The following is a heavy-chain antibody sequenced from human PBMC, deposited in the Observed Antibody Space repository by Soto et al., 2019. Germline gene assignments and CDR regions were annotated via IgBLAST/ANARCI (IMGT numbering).Heavy chain of an antibody. CDR2: INPNSGGT. D-gene: IGHD3-3*01. J-gene: IGHJ5*02. CDR3: ARSENDPHFGWFDP. V-gene: IGHV1-2*04. Sequence: QVQLVQSGAEVKKPGASVKVSCKASGYTFTGYYMHWVRQAPGQGLEWMGWINPNSGGTNYGQKFQGWVTMTRDTSISTAYMELSRLRSDDTAVYYCARSENDPHFGWFDPWGQGTLVTVSS. CDR1: GYTFTGYY.